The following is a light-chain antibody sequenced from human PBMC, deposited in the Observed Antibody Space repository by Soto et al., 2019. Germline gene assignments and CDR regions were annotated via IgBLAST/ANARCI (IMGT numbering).Light chain of an antibody. CDR1: QSVSSSS. Sequence: EIVLTQSPGTLSLSPGQRATLSCRASQSVSSSSLAWYQQRPGQAPRLLIYGASRRATGIPDRFSGSGSGTDFTLTISRLEPEDFAVYYCQHYGASPLTFGGGTKVEIK. CDR2: GAS. CDR3: QHYGASPLT. V-gene: IGKV3-20*01. J-gene: IGKJ4*01.